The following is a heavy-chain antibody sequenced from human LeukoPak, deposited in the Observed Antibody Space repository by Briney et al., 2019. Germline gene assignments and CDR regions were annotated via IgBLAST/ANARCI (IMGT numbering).Heavy chain of an antibody. J-gene: IGHJ4*02. CDR3: ARDDDYGFDY. V-gene: IGHV3-48*03. CDR1: GFLFSSYE. CDR2: ISTSGGTI. Sequence: PGGSLRLSCAASGFLFSSYEMNWVRQAPGKGLEWVSYISTSGGTIYYADSVKGRFTISRDNAKNSLYLQMNSLRAEDTAVYYCARDDDYGFDYWGQGTLVTVSS. D-gene: IGHD4-17*01.